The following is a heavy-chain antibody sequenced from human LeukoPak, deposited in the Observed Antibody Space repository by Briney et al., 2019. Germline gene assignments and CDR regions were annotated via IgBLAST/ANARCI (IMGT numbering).Heavy chain of an antibody. CDR2: ISGSGSTM. D-gene: IGHD3-22*01. V-gene: IGHV3-11*01. Sequence: GGSLRLSCAASGFTFSDYYMTWVRQAPGKGLEWLSDISGSGSTMYYADSVKGRFTISRDNAKNSLYLQINSVRAEDTAVYYCVREARMIYYDSSGYYPIDYWGQGTLVTVSS. CDR3: VREARMIYYDSSGYYPIDY. CDR1: GFTFSDYY. J-gene: IGHJ4*02.